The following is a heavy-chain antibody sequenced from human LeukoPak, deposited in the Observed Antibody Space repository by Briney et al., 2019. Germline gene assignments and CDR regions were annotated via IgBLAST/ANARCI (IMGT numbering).Heavy chain of an antibody. CDR1: GITFNTYT. D-gene: IGHD3-16*02. Sequence: GGSLRLSCAASGITFNTYTKNWVRQAPGKGLEWVSSITSSSNYINYADSVKGRFTISRDNAKNSLYLQMNGLRAEDTAVYYCATSPCPTCYTDNWGQGTLVTVSS. V-gene: IGHV3-21*01. CDR3: ATSPCPTCYTDN. CDR2: ITSSSNYI. J-gene: IGHJ4*02.